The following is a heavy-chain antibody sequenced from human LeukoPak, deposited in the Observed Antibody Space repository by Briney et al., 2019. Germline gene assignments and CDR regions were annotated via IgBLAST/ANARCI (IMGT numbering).Heavy chain of an antibody. CDR1: GYTFTGYY. V-gene: IGHV1-2*02. CDR2: INPNSGGT. CDR3: ARDPLHGSVLDP. J-gene: IGHJ5*02. D-gene: IGHD3-10*01. Sequence: ASVKVSCKASGYTFTGYYMHWVRQAPGQGLEWMGWINPNSGGTNYAQKFQGRVTMTRDTSISTAYMELSKLRSDDTAVYYCARDPLHGSVLDPWGQGTLVTVSS.